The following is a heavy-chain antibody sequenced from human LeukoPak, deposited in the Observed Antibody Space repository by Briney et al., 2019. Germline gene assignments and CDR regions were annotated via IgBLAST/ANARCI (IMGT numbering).Heavy chain of an antibody. D-gene: IGHD4-17*01. Sequence: KTSETLSLTCTVSGGSISNYYWSWIRQPAGKGLEWIGRFYTSRSTNYNPSLNSRVTMSVDTSKNQFSMKLSSVTAADTAVYYCAGDRATVTPYYFDYWGQGTLVTVSS. CDR3: AGDRATVTPYYFDY. CDR2: FYTSRST. J-gene: IGHJ4*02. CDR1: GGSISNYY. V-gene: IGHV4-4*07.